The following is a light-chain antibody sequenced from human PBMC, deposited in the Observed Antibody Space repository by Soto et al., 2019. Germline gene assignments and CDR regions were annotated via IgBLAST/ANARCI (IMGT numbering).Light chain of an antibody. CDR2: DVS. J-gene: IGLJ2*01. CDR1: RSDVGGYNF. Sequence: QSVLTQPASVSGSPGQSITISCTGTRSDVGGYNFVSWYQQHPGKAPKVMIYDVSDRPSGVSDRFSGSKSGNTASLTISGLQAEDEAHYYCTSYTTSSTVVFGGGTKLTVL. CDR3: TSYTTSSTVV. V-gene: IGLV2-14*03.